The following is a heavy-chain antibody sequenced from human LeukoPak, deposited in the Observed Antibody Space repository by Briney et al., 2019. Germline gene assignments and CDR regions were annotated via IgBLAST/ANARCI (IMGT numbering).Heavy chain of an antibody. CDR2: IRSKAYGGTT. Sequence: GGSLRLSPSASGFILGDHAMSWVRQAPGKRLERVGFIRSKAYGGTTEYAASVEGRFTISRDDSRGIAYLQMNSLKTEDTAFYYCTRGPILLWIHNGMDVWGQGTTVTVS. J-gene: IGHJ6*02. V-gene: IGHV3-49*04. D-gene: IGHD2/OR15-2a*01. CDR3: TRGPILLWIHNGMDV. CDR1: GFILGDHA.